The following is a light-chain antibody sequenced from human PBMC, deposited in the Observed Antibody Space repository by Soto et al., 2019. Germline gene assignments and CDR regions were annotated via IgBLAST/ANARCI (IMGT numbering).Light chain of an antibody. V-gene: IGLV2-8*01. J-gene: IGLJ2*01. CDR2: EVS. Sequence: QSALTQHTSASGSPGQSVTISCTGTSSDVGGYNYVSWYQPHPGKAPKLMIYEVSKRPSGVPDRFPGSKSGNPASLTASVLQSDDESEYYFRSHAGSNNSVFGGGTKLTVL. CDR1: SSDVGGYNY. CDR3: RSHAGSNNSV.